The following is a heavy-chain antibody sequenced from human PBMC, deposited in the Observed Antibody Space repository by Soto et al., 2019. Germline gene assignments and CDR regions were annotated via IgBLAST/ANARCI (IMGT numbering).Heavy chain of an antibody. V-gene: IGHV1-2*04. CDR1: GYTFIGYY. D-gene: IGHD3-10*01. Sequence: QVQLVQSGAEVKKTGASVKVSCKASGYTFIGYYIHWVRQAPGQGLECMGWINPNSGGTNYAQRFQGWVTMTRDRSISTAYMELSRLKSDDTAVYYCARVGGGLASLGYYGMDVWGQGTTVTVSS. J-gene: IGHJ6*02. CDR3: ARVGGGLASLGYYGMDV. CDR2: INPNSGGT.